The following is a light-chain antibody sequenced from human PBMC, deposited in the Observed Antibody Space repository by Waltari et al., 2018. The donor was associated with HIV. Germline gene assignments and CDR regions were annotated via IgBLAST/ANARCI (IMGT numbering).Light chain of an antibody. CDR3: SSYAGSNNVV. CDR2: GVN. Sequence: QSALTQPPSASGSPGQSVTISCPGTSSDVGGYNYVSWYQQHPGKAPKLMIYGVNKRPSGVPDRFSSSKSGNTASLTVSGLQAEDEAEYYCSSYAGSNNVVFGGGTKLTVL. J-gene: IGLJ2*01. V-gene: IGLV2-8*01. CDR1: SSDVGGYNY.